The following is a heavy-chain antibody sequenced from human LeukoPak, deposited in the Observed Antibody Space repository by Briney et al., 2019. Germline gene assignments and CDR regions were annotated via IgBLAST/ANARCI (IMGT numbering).Heavy chain of an antibody. CDR2: IKQDGSEK. CDR3: AREGAAAEYYFDY. Sequence: PGGSLRLSCAASGFTFSSYWMSWVRQAPGKGLEWVANIKQDGSEKYYVDSVKGRFTISRDNAKNSLYLQMNSLRAEDTAVYYYAREGAAAEYYFDYWGQGTLATVSS. J-gene: IGHJ4*02. D-gene: IGHD6-13*01. V-gene: IGHV3-7*01. CDR1: GFTFSSYW.